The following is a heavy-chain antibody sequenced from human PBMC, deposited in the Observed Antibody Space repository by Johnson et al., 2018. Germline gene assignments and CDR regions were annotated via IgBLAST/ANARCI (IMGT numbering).Heavy chain of an antibody. CDR3: ARNMGLGSGHDAFDI. CDR1: GGSFSGYY. D-gene: IGHD3-10*01. J-gene: IGHJ3*02. Sequence: QVQLQQWGAGLLKPSETLSLTCAVYGGSFSGYYWSWIRQPPGKGLEWIGEINHSGSTNYNPSLKSRVTISVDTSKNQFSLKLSSVTAADTAVYYCARNMGLGSGHDAFDIWGQGTMVTVSS. CDR2: INHSGST. V-gene: IGHV4-34*01.